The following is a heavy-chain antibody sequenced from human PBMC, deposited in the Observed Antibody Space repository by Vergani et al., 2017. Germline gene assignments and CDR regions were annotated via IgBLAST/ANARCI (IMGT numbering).Heavy chain of an antibody. CDR1: GGSISSGDYY. J-gene: IGHJ6*02. CDR2: IYYSGST. Sequence: QVQLQESGPGLVKPSGTLSLTCTVSGGSISSGDYYWSWIRQPPGKGLEWIGYIYYSGSTYYNPSLKSRVTISVDTSKNQFSLKLSSVTAADTAVYYCARAGGYLVVPAAKLSYYYYGMDVWGQGTTVTVSS. D-gene: IGHD2-2*01. CDR3: ARAGGYLVVPAAKLSYYYYGMDV. V-gene: IGHV4-30-4*01.